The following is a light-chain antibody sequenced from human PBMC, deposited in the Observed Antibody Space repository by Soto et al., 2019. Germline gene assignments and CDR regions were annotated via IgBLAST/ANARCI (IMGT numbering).Light chain of an antibody. CDR3: QQYQDYPLT. CDR1: QSIDSS. CDR2: KTS. Sequence: IHLTQSPSSLSASMVDGVTISCRASQSIDSSLAWYQQKPGRAPKVIITKTSILEGGVPSRFSGSVSGTELTLTITNLQPEDFATYYCQQYQDYPLTFGGGTKVDIK. J-gene: IGKJ4*01. V-gene: IGKV1-5*03.